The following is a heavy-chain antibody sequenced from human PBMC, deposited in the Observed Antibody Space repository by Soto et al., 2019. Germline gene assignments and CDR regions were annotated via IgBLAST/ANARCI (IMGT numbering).Heavy chain of an antibody. CDR1: GYPFTSYG. J-gene: IGHJ5*02. CDR3: ARDYYYHSSGSKYNWFDP. CDR2: ISAYNGNT. D-gene: IGHD3-22*01. V-gene: IGHV1-18*04. Sequence: GXSVKVSCNASGYPFTSYGIIWGRRAPGQGLEWMGWISAYNGNTNYAQKLQGRVTMTTDTSTSTAYMELRSLRSDDTAVYYCARDYYYHSSGSKYNWFDPWGQGTLVTVSS.